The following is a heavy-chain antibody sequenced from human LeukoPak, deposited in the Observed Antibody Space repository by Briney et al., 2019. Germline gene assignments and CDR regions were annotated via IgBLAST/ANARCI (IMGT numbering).Heavy chain of an antibody. CDR2: LYSSAKT. V-gene: IGHV4-61*09. D-gene: IGHD2-2*01. J-gene: IGHJ1*01. Sequence: PSETLSLTCTVSGGSVSGGSDSWSWIRQPAGKGLEWIGHLYSSAKTNYNPSLKSRVTISVDTSKNQFSLKLSSVTAADTAVYYCARGYCRSTSCYGPPEYFQHWGQGTLVTVSS. CDR1: GGSVSGGSDS. CDR3: ARGYCRSTSCYGPPEYFQH.